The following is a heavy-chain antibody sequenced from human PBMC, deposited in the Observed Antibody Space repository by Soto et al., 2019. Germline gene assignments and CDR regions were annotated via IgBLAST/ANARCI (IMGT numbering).Heavy chain of an antibody. CDR1: GFTFSSCA. V-gene: IGHV3-23*01. CDR3: AKGRSYYYYYGVDV. CDR2: IIDSGSST. Sequence: GGSLRLSCAASGFTFSSCAMGWVRQAPGKGLEWVSDIIDSGSSTYYVDSVKGRFTISRDNSKSTLYLQMNSLRAEDTALYYCAKGRSYYYYYGVDVWGQGTTVTVSS. J-gene: IGHJ6*02.